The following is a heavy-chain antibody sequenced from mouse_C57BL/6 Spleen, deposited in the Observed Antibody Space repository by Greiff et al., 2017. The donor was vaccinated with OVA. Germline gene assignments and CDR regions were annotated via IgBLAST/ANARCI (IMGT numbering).Heavy chain of an antibody. Sequence: EVQLQQSGPVLVKPGPSVKISCKASGFTFTDYYMHWVKQSHGKSLEWIGVINPNYGTTSYNQKFKGKATLTVDQSSSTAYMQLNSLTSEDSAVYYCARGDYYGSSYDYWGQGTTLTVSS. J-gene: IGHJ2*01. CDR2: INPNYGTT. D-gene: IGHD1-1*01. CDR1: GFTFTDYY. CDR3: ARGDYYGSSYDY. V-gene: IGHV1-39*01.